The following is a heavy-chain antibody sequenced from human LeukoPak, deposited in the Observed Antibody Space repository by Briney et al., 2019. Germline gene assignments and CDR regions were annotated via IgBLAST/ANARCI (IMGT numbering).Heavy chain of an antibody. J-gene: IGHJ4*02. CDR3: ARGYNIAAAVV. CDR1: GGCISSYY. Sequence: SVTLSLTCTGCGGCISSYYWIWIRQTPGMGLEWIGYIYYSGSTNYNPSLKSRVTISVDTSKNQFSLKLSSVTAADTAVYYCARGYNIAAAVVWGQGTLVTVSS. D-gene: IGHD6-13*01. CDR2: IYYSGST. V-gene: IGHV4-59*01.